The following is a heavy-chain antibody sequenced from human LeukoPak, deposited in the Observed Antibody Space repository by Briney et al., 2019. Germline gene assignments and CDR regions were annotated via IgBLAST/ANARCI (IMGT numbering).Heavy chain of an antibody. J-gene: IGHJ5*02. V-gene: IGHV4-31*03. Sequence: SETLSITCTVSWGSISSGGYYWSWIRQHPEKGLEWIGYIYYTGTTYYNPSLKSRVAISVDTSKNQFSLRLNSVTAADTAVYYCARGVCSGVSCYIRFDPWGQGTLVTVSP. D-gene: IGHD2-15*01. CDR1: WGSISSGGYY. CDR3: ARGVCSGVSCYIRFDP. CDR2: IYYTGTT.